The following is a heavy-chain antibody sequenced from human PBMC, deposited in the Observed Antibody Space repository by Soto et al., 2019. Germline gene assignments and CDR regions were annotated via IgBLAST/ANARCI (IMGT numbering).Heavy chain of an antibody. D-gene: IGHD3-16*01. V-gene: IGHV1-69*12. Sequence: QVQLVQSGAEVKKPGSSVKVSCKASGGTFSSYAINWVRQAPGQGLEWMGGIIPIFGTADYAQKFQGRVTITADQSTSTAYMELSSLRTEDTAVYYCAQCLLGVNYYYGMDVWGQGTTVTVSS. CDR2: IIPIFGTA. J-gene: IGHJ6*02. CDR1: GGTFSSYA. CDR3: AQCLLGVNYYYGMDV.